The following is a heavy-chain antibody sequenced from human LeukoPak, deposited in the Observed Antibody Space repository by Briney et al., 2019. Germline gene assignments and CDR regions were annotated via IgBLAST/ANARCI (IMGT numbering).Heavy chain of an antibody. J-gene: IGHJ4*02. CDR2: ISGSGGST. V-gene: IGHV3-23*01. Sequence: PGGSLRLSCAASGFTFSNFAMSWVRQAPGKGLEWVSAISGSGGSTYYADSVKGRFTISRDNSKNTLYLQMNSLRADDTAVYYCAKDDRRYSSSSSPYYFDYWGQGTLVTVSS. CDR3: AKDDRRYSSSSSPYYFDY. CDR1: GFTFSNFA. D-gene: IGHD6-13*01.